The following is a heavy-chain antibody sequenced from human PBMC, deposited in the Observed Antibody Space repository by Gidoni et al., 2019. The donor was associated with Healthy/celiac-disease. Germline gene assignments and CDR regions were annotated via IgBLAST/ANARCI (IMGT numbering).Heavy chain of an antibody. CDR2: INHSGST. CDR3: ARGRKRVVVVAAPYYFDY. Sequence: QVQLQQWGAGLLKPSETLSLTCAVYGGSFSGYYWSWIRQPPGKGLEWIGEINHSGSTNYNPSLKSRVTISVDTSKNQFSLKLSSVTAADTAVYYCARGRKRVVVVAAPYYFDYWGQGTLVTVSS. J-gene: IGHJ4*02. V-gene: IGHV4-34*01. D-gene: IGHD2-15*01. CDR1: GGSFSGYY.